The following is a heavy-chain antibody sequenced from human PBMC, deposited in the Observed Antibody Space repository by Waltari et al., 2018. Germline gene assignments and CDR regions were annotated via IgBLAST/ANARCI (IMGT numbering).Heavy chain of an antibody. CDR2: LSYKGRA. D-gene: IGHD1-1*01. Sequence: QVQLQESVPGLVKPSQTLSLTCTVSGCSISNDNYYWSWLRQPPGKVLDWIGYLSYKGRAHYTPSLGSRVTMSVDTSRNQFSLRLTSVTVADTAVYYCAREVISPTESDAFDIWGQGTMVSVSS. V-gene: IGHV4-30-4*01. J-gene: IGHJ3*02. CDR1: GCSISNDNYY. CDR3: AREVISPTESDAFDI.